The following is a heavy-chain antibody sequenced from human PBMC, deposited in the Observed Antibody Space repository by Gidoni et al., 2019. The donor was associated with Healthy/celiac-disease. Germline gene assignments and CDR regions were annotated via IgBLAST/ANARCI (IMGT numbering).Heavy chain of an antibody. CDR1: GGSISSSSYY. V-gene: IGHV4-39*01. Sequence: QLQLQESGPGLVKPSETLSLTCTVPGGSISSSSYYWGWIRQPPGKGLEWIGSIYYSGSTYYNPSLKSRVTISVDTSKNQFSLKLSSVTAADTAVYYCARQYSSSWEGNWFDPWGQGTLVTVSS. CDR3: ARQYSSSWEGNWFDP. CDR2: IYYSGST. D-gene: IGHD6-13*01. J-gene: IGHJ5*02.